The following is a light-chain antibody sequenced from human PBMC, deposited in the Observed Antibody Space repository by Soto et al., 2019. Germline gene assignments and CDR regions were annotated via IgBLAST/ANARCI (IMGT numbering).Light chain of an antibody. J-gene: IGLJ7*01. CDR3: ETWDSSLSAAV. CDR1: SPNIGNDY. V-gene: IGLV1-51*02. Sequence: QAVVTQPPSVSAAPGQKVAISCSGSSPNIGNDYVSWYQQLPGTAPKLLIYENNKRPSGIPDRFSGSKSGTSATLGITGLQSGDEADYYCETWDSSLSAAVFGGGTQLTV. CDR2: ENN.